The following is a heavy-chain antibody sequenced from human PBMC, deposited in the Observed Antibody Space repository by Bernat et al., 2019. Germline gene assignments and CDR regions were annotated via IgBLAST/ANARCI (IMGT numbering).Heavy chain of an antibody. Sequence: QLQLQESGPGLVKPSETLSLTCTVSGGSISSSSYYWGWIRQPPGKGLEWIGSIYYSGSTYYNPSLKSRVTISVDTSKHQFSMKLSSVTAADTAVYYCARQSGIAVLFDYWGQGTLVTVSS. CDR3: ARQSGIAVLFDY. CDR1: GGSISSSSYY. J-gene: IGHJ4*02. D-gene: IGHD6-19*01. V-gene: IGHV4-39*01. CDR2: IYYSGST.